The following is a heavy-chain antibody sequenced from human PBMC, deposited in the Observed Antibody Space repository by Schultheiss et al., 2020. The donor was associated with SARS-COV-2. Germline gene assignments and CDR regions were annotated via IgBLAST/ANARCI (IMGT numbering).Heavy chain of an antibody. J-gene: IGHJ4*02. Sequence: GGSLRLSCAASGFTFSSYAMHWVRQAPGKGLEWVAVISYDGSNKYYADSVKGRFTISRDNSKNTLYLQMNSLRAEDTAVYYCARDSSGYVPDYWGQGTLVTVSS. CDR1: GFTFSSYA. CDR3: ARDSSGYVPDY. V-gene: IGHV3-30*01. D-gene: IGHD3-22*01. CDR2: ISYDGSNK.